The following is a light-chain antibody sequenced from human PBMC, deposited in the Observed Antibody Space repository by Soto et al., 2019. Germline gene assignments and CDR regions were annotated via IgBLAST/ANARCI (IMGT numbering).Light chain of an antibody. CDR2: GAS. J-gene: IGKJ5*01. Sequence: EIVMTQSPATLSVSPGESATLSCRASQSVSNNLTWYQQKPGQPPRLLIYGASTRATGVPGRFSGSGSGTEFTLTISSLQSEDFGVYYCQQYNNWPPITFGQGTRLEIK. CDR1: QSVSNN. CDR3: QQYNNWPPIT. V-gene: IGKV3-15*01.